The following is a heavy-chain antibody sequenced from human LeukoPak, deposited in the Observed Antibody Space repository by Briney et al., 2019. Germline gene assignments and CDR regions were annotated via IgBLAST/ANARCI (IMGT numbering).Heavy chain of an antibody. D-gene: IGHD4-23*01. J-gene: IGHJ5*02. CDR3: ARVGETGGNSGGWFDP. CDR2: IYTSGST. Sequence: SETLSLTCTASGGSISSYYWSWIRQPAGKGLEWIGRIYTSGSTNHNPSLKSRVTISVDKSKNQFSLKLSSVTAADTAVYYCARVGETGGNSGGWFDPWGQGTLVTVSS. V-gene: IGHV4-4*07. CDR1: GGSISSYY.